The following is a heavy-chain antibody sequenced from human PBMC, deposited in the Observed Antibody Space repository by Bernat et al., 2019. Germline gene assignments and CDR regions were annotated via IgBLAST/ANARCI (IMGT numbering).Heavy chain of an antibody. CDR3: ASQTTVSDYYYYGMDV. CDR1: GFTFSSYA. J-gene: IGHJ6*02. V-gene: IGHV3-30-3*01. Sequence: QVQLVESGGGVVQPGRSLRLSCAASGFTFSSYAMHWVRQAPGKGLEWVAVISYDGSNKYYADSVKGRFTISRDNSKNTLYLQMNSLRAEDTAVYYCASQTTVSDYYYYGMDVWGQGTTVTVSS. CDR2: ISYDGSNK. D-gene: IGHD4-17*01.